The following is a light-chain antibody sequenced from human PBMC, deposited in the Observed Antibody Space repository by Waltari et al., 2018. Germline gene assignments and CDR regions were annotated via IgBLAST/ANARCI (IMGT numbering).Light chain of an antibody. CDR1: SSTLGHNI. J-gene: IGLJ3*02. V-gene: IGLV1-44*01. CDR3: AAWDDSLEGWV. CDR2: NNN. Sequence: QSVLTQPPSASGTPGQRVTISCFGRSSTLGHNILTGSLQVQGTAPKLLIYNNNQRPSGVPERFSGSKSGTSASLAISWLQSEDEAEYSCAAWDDSLEGWVFGGGTRLTVL.